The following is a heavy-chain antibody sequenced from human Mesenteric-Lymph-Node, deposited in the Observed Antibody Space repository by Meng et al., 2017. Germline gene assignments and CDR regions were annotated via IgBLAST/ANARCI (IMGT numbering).Heavy chain of an antibody. D-gene: IGHD3-10*01. CDR1: GGSISSGGYY. CDR2: IHDSGST. Sequence: VQLQESGPGLVKPSPTLSLTCTVSGGSISSGGYYWSWIRQHPGKGLEWIGYIHDSGSTYYNPSLKSRVTISADTSKNQFSLKLSSVTAADTAVYYCARASYGSGSPLGESWFDPWGQGTLVTVSS. V-gene: IGHV4-31*03. CDR3: ARASYGSGSPLGESWFDP. J-gene: IGHJ5*02.